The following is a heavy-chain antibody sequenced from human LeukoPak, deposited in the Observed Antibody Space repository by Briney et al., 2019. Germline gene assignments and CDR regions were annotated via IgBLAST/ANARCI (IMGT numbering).Heavy chain of an antibody. CDR2: ISNDGSNK. CDR1: GFTFSNYA. J-gene: IGHJ4*02. D-gene: IGHD1-26*01. Sequence: GGSLRLSCAASGFTFSNYAMNWVRQAPGKGLEWVAVISNDGSNKYYADSVKGRFTISRDNSKNTLYLQMNSLRAEDTAVYYCAKATKRPDSGSYNFDYWGQGTLVTVSS. CDR3: AKATKRPDSGSYNFDY. V-gene: IGHV3-30-3*01.